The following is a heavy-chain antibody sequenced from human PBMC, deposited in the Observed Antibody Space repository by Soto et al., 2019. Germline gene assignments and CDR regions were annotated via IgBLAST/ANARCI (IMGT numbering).Heavy chain of an antibody. J-gene: IGHJ6*02. V-gene: IGHV4-39*01. CDR2: IYYSGST. Sequence: SETLSLTCTVSGGSISSSSYYWGWIRQPPGKGMEWIGSIYYSGSTYYNPSLKSRVTISVDTSKNQISLKLSSVTAADTAVYYFARRLYYDSSGFEGGGMDVWGQGTTVTVSS. CDR3: ARRLYYDSSGFEGGGMDV. CDR1: GGSISSSSYY. D-gene: IGHD3-22*01.